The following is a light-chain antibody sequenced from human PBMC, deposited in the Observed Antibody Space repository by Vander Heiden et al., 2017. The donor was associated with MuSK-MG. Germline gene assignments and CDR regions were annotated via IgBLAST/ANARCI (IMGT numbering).Light chain of an antibody. CDR3: QAADSSGTYRV. CDR2: KDS. V-gene: IGLV3-25*03. Sequence: SYELTQHPSVSVSPGQTARITCSGDALPKQYASWYQQKPGQAPGLVIYKDSERHAGMPERGSGASSGKTGTLTIRGGQAEDEADYYCQAADSSGTYRVVGGGTKLTVL. J-gene: IGLJ2*01. CDR1: ALPKQY.